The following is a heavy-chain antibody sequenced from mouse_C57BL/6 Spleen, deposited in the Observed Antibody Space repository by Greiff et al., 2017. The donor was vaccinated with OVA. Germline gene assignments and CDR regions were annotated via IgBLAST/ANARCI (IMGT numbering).Heavy chain of an antibody. CDR1: GYTFTGYW. Sequence: VQRVESGAELMKPGASVKLSCKATGYTFTGYWIEWVKQRPGHGLEWIGEILPGSGSTNYIEKFKGKATFTADTSSNTAYMQLSSLTTEDSAIYYCARRVYYGSSYGGYWGQGTTLTVSS. CDR2: ILPGSGST. D-gene: IGHD1-1*01. J-gene: IGHJ2*01. V-gene: IGHV1-9*01. CDR3: ARRVYYGSSYGGY.